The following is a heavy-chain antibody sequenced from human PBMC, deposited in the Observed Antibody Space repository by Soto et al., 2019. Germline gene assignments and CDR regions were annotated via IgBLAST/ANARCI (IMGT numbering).Heavy chain of an antibody. Sequence: QVQLQESGPGLVKPSGTLSLTCAASSGSIFTTNWWSWVRQSPGRGLQWIGDIDHSGCTKYTLSLKCRVSISIAKSNVHLFLNRTCVAAADTSVYYCARKPDVATAKVGGGYVFDVWGQGTMVTVSS. CDR1: SGSIFTTNW. J-gene: IGHJ3*01. V-gene: IGHV4-4*02. CDR3: ARKPDVATAKVGGGYVFDV. D-gene: IGHD3-16*01. CDR2: IDHSGCT.